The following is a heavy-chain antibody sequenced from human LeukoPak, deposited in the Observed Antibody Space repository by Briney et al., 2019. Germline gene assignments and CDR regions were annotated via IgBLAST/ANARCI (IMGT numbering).Heavy chain of an antibody. CDR2: IYYSGST. CDR3: AREPADFWSGYWADY. D-gene: IGHD3-3*01. J-gene: IGHJ4*02. Sequence: SETLSLTCTVSGGSISSGDYYWSWIRQPPGKGLEWIGYIYYSGSTNYNPSLKSRVTISVDTSKNQFSLKLSSVTAADTAVYYCAREPADFWSGYWADYWGQGTLVTVSS. V-gene: IGHV4-61*08. CDR1: GGSISSGDYY.